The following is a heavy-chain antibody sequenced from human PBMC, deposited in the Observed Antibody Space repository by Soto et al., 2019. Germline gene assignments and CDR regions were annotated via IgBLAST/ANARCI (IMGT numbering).Heavy chain of an antibody. CDR3: ARAVLPATAPFDY. J-gene: IGHJ4*02. CDR1: GGSISNYY. Sequence: SETLSLTCIVPGGSISNYYWSWIRQPPGKGLEWIGYIYYSGSTNYNPSLQSRVTISVDTSKNQFSLKLSSVTAADTAVYYCARAVLPATAPFDYWGQGTLVTVSS. D-gene: IGHD2-2*01. V-gene: IGHV4-59*01. CDR2: IYYSGST.